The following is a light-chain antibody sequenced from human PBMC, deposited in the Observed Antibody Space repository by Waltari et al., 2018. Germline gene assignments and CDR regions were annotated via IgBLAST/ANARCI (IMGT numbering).Light chain of an antibody. CDR1: ALPKQY. Sequence: SYELTQPPSVSVSPGQTARITCSGDALPKQYASWYQQKPGQAPVLVIYKDSERPSGIPERFAGARSGTTVTLTISGVQAEDEADYYCQSADSSGTYVVFGGGTKLTVL. CDR2: KDS. CDR3: QSADSSGTYVV. J-gene: IGLJ2*01. V-gene: IGLV3-25*03.